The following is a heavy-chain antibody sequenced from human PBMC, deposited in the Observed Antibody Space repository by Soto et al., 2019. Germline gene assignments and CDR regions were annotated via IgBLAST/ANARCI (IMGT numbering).Heavy chain of an antibody. CDR3: AREASVAVLNWFDP. CDR2: ILYDGTIE. V-gene: IGHV3-30-3*01. D-gene: IGHD6-19*01. Sequence: GGSLRLSCAASGFTFSQYALNWVRQAPGKGLEWVAVILYDGTIEHYADSVKGRFTVSRDNSKNTVYLQMDSLTPEDTGVYYCAREASVAVLNWFDPWGQGTLFTASS. J-gene: IGHJ5*02. CDR1: GFTFSQYA.